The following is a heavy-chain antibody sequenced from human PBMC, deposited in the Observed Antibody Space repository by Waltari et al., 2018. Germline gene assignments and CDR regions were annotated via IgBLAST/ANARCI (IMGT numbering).Heavy chain of an antibody. V-gene: IGHV4-61*02. CDR1: GGSISSGSYY. CDR3: AREDRGFINWFDP. J-gene: IGHJ5*02. CDR2: IYTSGST. D-gene: IGHD5-12*01. Sequence: QVQLQESGPGLVKPSQTLSLTCTVPGGSISSGSYYWSWIRQPAGKGLEWIGRIYTSGSTNYNPSLKSRVTISVDTSKNQFSLKLSSVTAADTAVYYCAREDRGFINWFDPWGQGTLVTVSS.